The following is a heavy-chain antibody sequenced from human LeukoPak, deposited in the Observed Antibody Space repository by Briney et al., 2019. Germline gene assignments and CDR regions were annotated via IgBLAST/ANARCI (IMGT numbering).Heavy chain of an antibody. CDR2: INHSGST. J-gene: IGHJ1*01. CDR1: GDSISRSTYY. D-gene: IGHD1-26*01. CDR3: ARGRGALYFQH. Sequence: PSETLSLTCTVSGDSISRSTYYWAWIRQPPGKGLEWIGEINHSGSTNYNPSLKGRVTISVDTSKNQFSLKLSSVTAADTAVYYCARGRGALYFQHWGQGTLVTVSS. V-gene: IGHV4-39*07.